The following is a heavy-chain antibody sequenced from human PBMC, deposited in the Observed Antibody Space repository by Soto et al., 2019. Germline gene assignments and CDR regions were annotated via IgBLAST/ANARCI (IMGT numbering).Heavy chain of an antibody. CDR2: IKQDGSEE. Sequence: EVQLVESGGGLVQPGGSLRLSCAASGFSFISYYMHWVRQAPGKGLEWVANIKQDGSEEHYVDSVKGRFTISRDNTKNSLYLQMNSLRAEDTAVYYCARGPYYDIAIDYWGQGTLVTVSS. CDR3: ARGPYYDIAIDY. V-gene: IGHV3-7*03. CDR1: GFSFISYY. J-gene: IGHJ4*02. D-gene: IGHD3-9*01.